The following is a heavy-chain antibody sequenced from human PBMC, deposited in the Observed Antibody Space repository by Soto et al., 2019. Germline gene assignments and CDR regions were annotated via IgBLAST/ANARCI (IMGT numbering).Heavy chain of an antibody. CDR3: ARDGGSSWNFGLERGNYFDI. Sequence: AGCLGLSCAASGLTFSSYAMHWVRQDPGKGLEWVAVISYDGSNKYYADSVKGRFTISRDNSKNTLYLQMNSLRAEDTAVYYCARDGGSSWNFGLERGNYFDIWGQGTLVTVSS. V-gene: IGHV3-30-3*01. D-gene: IGHD6-13*01. CDR2: ISYDGSNK. CDR1: GLTFSSYA. J-gene: IGHJ4*02.